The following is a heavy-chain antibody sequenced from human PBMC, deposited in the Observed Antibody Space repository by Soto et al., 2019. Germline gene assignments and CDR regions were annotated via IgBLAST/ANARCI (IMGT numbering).Heavy chain of an antibody. Sequence: EVQLVESGGGLVQPGGSLRLSCAASGFTFSTPWMHWVRQTPGKGLVWVSHINPDGSITNYADSAKGRFTISRDNARNTLFLEMNNVRAEDTSVYFCARDIGYGGSWGQGTLVTVSS. V-gene: IGHV3-74*01. CDR3: ARDIGYGGS. D-gene: IGHD2-15*01. CDR1: GFTFSTPW. CDR2: INPDGSIT. J-gene: IGHJ4*02.